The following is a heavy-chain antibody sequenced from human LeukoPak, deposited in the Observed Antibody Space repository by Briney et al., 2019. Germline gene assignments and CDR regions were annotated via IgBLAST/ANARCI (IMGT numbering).Heavy chain of an antibody. CDR2: INHSGST. J-gene: IGHJ4*02. CDR1: GGSFSGYY. CDR3: ARGNYYDSSGYYYREYHFDY. V-gene: IGHV4-34*01. Sequence: SETLSLTCAVYGGSFSGYYWSWIRQAPGKGLEWIGEINHSGSTNYNPSLKSRVTISVDTSKNQFSLKLSSVTAADTAVYYCARGNYYDSSGYYYREYHFDYWGQGTLVTVSS. D-gene: IGHD3-22*01.